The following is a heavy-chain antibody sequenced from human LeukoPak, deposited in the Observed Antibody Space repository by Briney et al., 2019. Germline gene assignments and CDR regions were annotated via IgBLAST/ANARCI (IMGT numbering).Heavy chain of an antibody. D-gene: IGHD1-1*01. J-gene: IGHJ4*02. V-gene: IGHV4-61*01. CDR3: ARRTMTEVFDY. CDR1: GGSVSSGSYY. CDR2: IYYSGST. Sequence: PSETLSLTCTVSGGSVSSGSYYWSWIRQPPGKGLEWIGYIYYSGSTNYNPSLKSRVTISVDTSKNQFSLKLSSVTAADTAVYYCARRTMTEVFDYWGQGTLVTVSS.